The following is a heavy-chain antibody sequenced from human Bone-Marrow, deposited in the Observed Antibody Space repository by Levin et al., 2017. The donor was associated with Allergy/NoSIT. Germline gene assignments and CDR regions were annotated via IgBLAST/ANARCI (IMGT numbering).Heavy chain of an antibody. CDR3: AGYDTSAYHSPFDY. CDR2: ISGSGGNT. J-gene: IGHJ4*02. D-gene: IGHD3-22*01. Sequence: PGGSLRLSCAASGFIFSNYAMNWVRQAPGKGLEWVSQISGSGGNTHYADSMKGRFTFSRDNSKNTLYLQMNSLRAEDTAVYYCAGYDTSAYHSPFDYWGQGTLVTVSS. V-gene: IGHV3-23*01. CDR1: GFIFSNYA.